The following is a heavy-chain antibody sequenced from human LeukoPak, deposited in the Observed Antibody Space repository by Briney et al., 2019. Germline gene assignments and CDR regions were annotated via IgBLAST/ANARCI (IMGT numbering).Heavy chain of an antibody. J-gene: IGHJ4*02. Sequence: SESLSLTCTVSGGSISSYYWSWIRQPPGKGLEWIGYIYYSGSTNYNPSLKSRVTISVDTSKNQFSLKLSSVTAADTAVYYCAGHETTVGEDYYFDYWGQGTLVTVSS. CDR2: IYYSGST. D-gene: IGHD4-23*01. CDR3: AGHETTVGEDYYFDY. CDR1: GGSISSYY. V-gene: IGHV4-59*08.